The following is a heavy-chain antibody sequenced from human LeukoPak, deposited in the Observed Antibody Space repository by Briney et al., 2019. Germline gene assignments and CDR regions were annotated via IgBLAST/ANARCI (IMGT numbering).Heavy chain of an antibody. CDR1: GYTFTNFV. D-gene: IGHD6-13*01. Sequence: GASVKVSCKTSGYTFTNFVLSWLRQAPGQGLEWIGWISSYNTNRKYAHKFQGRVTMTTDTSTNTGYMELRSLKSDDTAVYYCAREPQQMVRSDNWFDSWGQGTLVSVSS. J-gene: IGHJ5*01. V-gene: IGHV1-18*01. CDR3: AREPQQMVRSDNWFDS. CDR2: ISSYNTNR.